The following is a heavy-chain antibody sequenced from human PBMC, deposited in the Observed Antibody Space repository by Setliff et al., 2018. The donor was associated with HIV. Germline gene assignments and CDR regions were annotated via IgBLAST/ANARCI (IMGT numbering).Heavy chain of an antibody. V-gene: IGHV4-39*02. CDR2: FHPSGST. CDR3: ARDQSIAARYLFDP. D-gene: IGHD6-6*01. J-gene: IGHJ5*02. CDR1: GDSISSSNYF. Sequence: SETLSLTCDVSGDSISSSNYFWGWIRQPPGKGLEWIGSFHPSGSTSYNPSLRSRVTLSVDTSKNQFSLKLTSVTAADTAVYYCARDQSIAARYLFDPWGQGTLVTVSS.